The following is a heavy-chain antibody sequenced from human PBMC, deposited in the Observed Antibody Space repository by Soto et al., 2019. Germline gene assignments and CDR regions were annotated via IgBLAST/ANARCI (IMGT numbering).Heavy chain of an antibody. CDR3: TRGFGCYGIDY. V-gene: IGHV4-39*01. CDR1: GGSISSRDSY. D-gene: IGHD1-26*01. Sequence: SETLSLTCTVSGGSISSRDSYWGWIRQPPGKGLEWIGSFHYSGSTYYNPSLKSRVTISVDESKNQLSLRVTSVTAADTAVYYCTRGFGCYGIDYWGQGTMVTVSS. J-gene: IGHJ4*03. CDR2: FHYSGST.